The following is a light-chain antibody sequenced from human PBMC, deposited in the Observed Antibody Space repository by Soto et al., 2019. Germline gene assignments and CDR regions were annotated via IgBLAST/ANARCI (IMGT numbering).Light chain of an antibody. CDR1: SSDIGTYNY. Sequence: QSVLTQPASVSGSAGQSITISCTGTSSDIGTYNYVSWYQQHPGKVPKLMIYEVSNRPSGVSNRFSGSKSGNTASLAISGLQAEDEADYYCSSYTTSSTQVFGGGTKLTV. J-gene: IGLJ3*02. CDR3: SSYTTSSTQV. V-gene: IGLV2-14*01. CDR2: EVS.